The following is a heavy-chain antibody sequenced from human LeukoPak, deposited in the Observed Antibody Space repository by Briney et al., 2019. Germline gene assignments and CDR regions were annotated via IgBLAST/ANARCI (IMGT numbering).Heavy chain of an antibody. Sequence: SETLSLTCTVSGDSISSYYWSWIRQPPGKGLEWIGYIYYSGSTNYNPSLKSRVIISVDMSKNQFSLKLSSVTAADTAVYYCARTSVWAHLDYWGQGTLVTVSS. D-gene: IGHD1-26*01. J-gene: IGHJ4*02. CDR2: IYYSGST. V-gene: IGHV4-59*01. CDR1: GDSISSYY. CDR3: ARTSVWAHLDY.